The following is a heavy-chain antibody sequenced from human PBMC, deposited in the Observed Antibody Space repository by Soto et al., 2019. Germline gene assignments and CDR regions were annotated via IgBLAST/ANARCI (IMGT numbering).Heavy chain of an antibody. CDR2: ISHTGST. CDR1: GGSITSGNSYS. CDR3: ARAVAPYFGTWFDP. J-gene: IGHJ5*02. Sequence: QLQLQESGSGLVKPSQTLSLTCAVSGGSITSGNSYSWSWIRQPPGKGLEWIGPISHTGSTSYNPSLKSRLTMSVDKSKNQFSLRLSSVTAADMAVYYCARAVAPYFGTWFDPWGQGILVTVSS. V-gene: IGHV4-30-2*01. D-gene: IGHD3-10*01.